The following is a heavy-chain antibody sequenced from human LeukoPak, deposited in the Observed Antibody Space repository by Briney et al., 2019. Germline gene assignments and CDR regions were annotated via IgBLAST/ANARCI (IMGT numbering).Heavy chain of an antibody. CDR3: ARATSGYDSGDYYYGLDV. CDR2: IRTAGDT. D-gene: IGHD5-12*01. J-gene: IGHJ6*02. CDR1: GFTFSIYD. Sequence: GGSLRLSCAVSGFTFSIYDMHWVRQATGKGLEWVSTIRTAGDTYYSDSVKGRFTISRENAKNSLYLQMNSLRVGDTAVYYCARATSGYDSGDYYYGLDVWGQGTTVTVSS. V-gene: IGHV3-13*01.